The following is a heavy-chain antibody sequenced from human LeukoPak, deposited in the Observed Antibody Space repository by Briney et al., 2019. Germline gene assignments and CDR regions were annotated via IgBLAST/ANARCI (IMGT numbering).Heavy chain of an antibody. D-gene: IGHD1-26*01. CDR3: ASLLTGGSYADY. CDR1: GGTFSSYT. Sequence: SVKVSCKASGGTFSSYTISWVRQAPRQGLEWMGRIIPILGIANYAQKFQGRVTITADKSTSTAYMELSSLRSEDTAVYYCASLLTGGSYADYWGQGTLVTVSS. J-gene: IGHJ4*02. V-gene: IGHV1-69*02. CDR2: IIPILGIA.